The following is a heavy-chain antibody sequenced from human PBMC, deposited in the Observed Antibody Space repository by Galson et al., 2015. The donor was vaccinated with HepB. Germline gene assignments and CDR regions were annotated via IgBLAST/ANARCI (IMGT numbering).Heavy chain of an antibody. D-gene: IGHD1-26*01. V-gene: IGHV1-46*01. Sequence: SVKVSCKASGGTFSSYAISWVRQAPGQGLEWMGIINPSGGSTSYAQKFQGRVTMTRDTSTSTVYMELSSLRSEDTAVYYCARVRWEKYYFDYWGQGTLVTVSS. CDR3: ARVRWEKYYFDY. J-gene: IGHJ4*02. CDR2: INPSGGST. CDR1: GGTFSSYA.